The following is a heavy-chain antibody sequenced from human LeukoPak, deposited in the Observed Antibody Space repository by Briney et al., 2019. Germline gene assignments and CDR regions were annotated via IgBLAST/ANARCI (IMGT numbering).Heavy chain of an antibody. V-gene: IGHV1-46*01. D-gene: IGHD2-2*01. CDR1: GYTFTGYY. CDR2: INPSGGST. J-gene: IGHJ5*02. Sequence: ASVKVSCKASGYTFTGYYMHWVRQAPGQGLEWMGIINPSGGSTSYAQKFQGRVTMTRDMSTSTVYMELSSLRSEDTAVYYCARGSQPAASRQNWFDPWGQGTLVTVSS. CDR3: ARGSQPAASRQNWFDP.